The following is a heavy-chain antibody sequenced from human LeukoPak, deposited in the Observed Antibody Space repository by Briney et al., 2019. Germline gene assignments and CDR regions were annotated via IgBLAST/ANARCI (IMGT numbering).Heavy chain of an antibody. CDR3: ARVGVGSYHFDD. V-gene: IGHV3-74*01. Sequence: GGSLRLSCAASGFTFSSHWMHWVRQAPEKGLVWVSRINPDGSTTTYADSVEGRFTISRDNARNTLYLQMNSLRVEDTAVYYCARVGVGSYHFDDWGQGTLVTVSS. CDR1: GFTFSSHW. CDR2: INPDGSTT. J-gene: IGHJ4*02. D-gene: IGHD3-10*01.